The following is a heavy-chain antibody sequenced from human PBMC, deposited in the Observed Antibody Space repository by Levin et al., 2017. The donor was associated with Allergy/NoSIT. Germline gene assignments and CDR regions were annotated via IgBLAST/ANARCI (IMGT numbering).Heavy chain of an antibody. CDR2: IYPGDSDT. Sequence: KVSCKGSGYSFTSYWIGWVRQMPGKGLEWMGIIYPGDSDTRYSPSFQGQVTISADKSISTAYLQWSSLKASDTAMYYCASSSHYYDSSGPFDYWGQGTLVTVSS. D-gene: IGHD3-22*01. CDR3: ASSSHYYDSSGPFDY. V-gene: IGHV5-51*01. CDR1: GYSFTSYW. J-gene: IGHJ4*02.